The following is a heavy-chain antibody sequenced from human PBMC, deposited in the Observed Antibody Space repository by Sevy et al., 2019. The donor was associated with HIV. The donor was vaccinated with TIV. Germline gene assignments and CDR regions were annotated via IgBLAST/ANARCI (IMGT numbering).Heavy chain of an antibody. J-gene: IGHJ5*02. CDR3: ARQNKHYDFWSDLNWFDP. D-gene: IGHD3-3*01. V-gene: IGHV4-59*08. Sequence: SETLSLTCTVSGGSISSYYWSWIRQPPGKGLEWIGYIYYSGSTNYNPSLKSRVTISVDTSKNQFSLKLSSVTAADTAVYYCARQNKHYDFWSDLNWFDPWGQGTLVTVSS. CDR2: IYYSGST. CDR1: GGSISSYY.